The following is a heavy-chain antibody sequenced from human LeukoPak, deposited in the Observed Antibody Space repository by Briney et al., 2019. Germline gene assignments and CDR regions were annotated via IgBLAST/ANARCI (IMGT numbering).Heavy chain of an antibody. CDR3: AKSARFCTNDVCYTNYYYGMDV. Sequence: GGSLRLSCAASGFTFSSYDMHWVRQAPGKGLEWVAVISYDGSNKYYADSVKGRFTTSRDNSKNTLSLQMHSLRAEDTAVYYCAKSARFCTNDVCYTNYYYGMDVWGQGTTVTVSS. CDR1: GFTFSSYD. J-gene: IGHJ6*02. D-gene: IGHD2-8*01. CDR2: ISYDGSNK. V-gene: IGHV3-30*18.